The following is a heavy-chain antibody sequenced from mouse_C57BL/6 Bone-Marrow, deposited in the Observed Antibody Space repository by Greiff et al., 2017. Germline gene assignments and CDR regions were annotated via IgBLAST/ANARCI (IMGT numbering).Heavy chain of an antibody. Sequence: VQLQQSGAELARPGASVKLSCKASGYTFTSYGISWVKQRTGQGLEWIGEIYPRSGNTYYNEKFKGKATLTADKSSSTAYMELRSLTSEDSAVYFWARGGGYGSSYGWYFDVWGTGTTVTVSS. CDR3: ARGGGYGSSYGWYFDV. J-gene: IGHJ1*03. CDR1: GYTFTSYG. D-gene: IGHD1-1*01. CDR2: IYPRSGNT. V-gene: IGHV1-81*01.